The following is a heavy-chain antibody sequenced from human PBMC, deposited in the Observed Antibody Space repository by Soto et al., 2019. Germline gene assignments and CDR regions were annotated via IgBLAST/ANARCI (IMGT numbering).Heavy chain of an antibody. D-gene: IGHD4-17*01. CDR1: GFTFSASW. CDR3: ARGSSYGDYVAY. Sequence: EVQLVESGGGLVQPGGSLRLSCTASGFTFSASWMAWVRQAPGKGLEWVANINEDGSAKDFVGPVRGRFTISRDNAEQSLYLQMNSLRAEDMAVYYCARGSSYGDYVAYWGLGTLVTVSS. J-gene: IGHJ4*02. V-gene: IGHV3-7*01. CDR2: INEDGSAK.